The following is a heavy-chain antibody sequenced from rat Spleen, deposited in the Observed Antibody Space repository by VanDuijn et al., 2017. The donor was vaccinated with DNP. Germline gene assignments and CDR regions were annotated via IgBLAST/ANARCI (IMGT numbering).Heavy chain of an antibody. V-gene: IGHV6-6*01. Sequence: EVQVLESGGGLVQPGPSLKLSCATSGFTFSTAWMYWYRQFPEKRLEWVARIKATSNPSATASPESVKGRFTIARDDSKSSIYLQMNNLKEEDTAIYYCAAPSYWGQGTLVTVSS. CDR3: AAPSY. J-gene: IGHJ3*01. CDR1: GFTFSTAW. CDR2: IKATSNPSAT.